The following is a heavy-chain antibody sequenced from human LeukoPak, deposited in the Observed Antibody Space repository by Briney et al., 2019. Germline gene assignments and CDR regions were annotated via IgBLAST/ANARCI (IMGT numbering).Heavy chain of an antibody. CDR1: GFTFSRYA. Sequence: GGSQRLSCAAPGFTFSRYAMSWVRQAPGKGLEWVSGISGSGGTIYYGDSVKGRVTISRENSKNTLYLQMNSLGAEDTAVYYCARDLPGPVAGIDAFDVWGQGTMVTVSS. CDR2: ISGSGGTI. J-gene: IGHJ3*01. D-gene: IGHD6-19*01. V-gene: IGHV3-23*01. CDR3: ARDLPGPVAGIDAFDV.